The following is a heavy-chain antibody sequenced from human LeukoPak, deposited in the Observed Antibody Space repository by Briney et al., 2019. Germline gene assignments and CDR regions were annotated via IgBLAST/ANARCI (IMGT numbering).Heavy chain of an antibody. CDR1: GFPFSIYE. CDR3: ALLAVASDYY. Sequence: PGGSLRLSCAVSGFPFSIYEMNWVRQAPGKGLEWVSNIGSSGATIYYADSVKGRFSISRDNAKNSLYLQMNSLRVEDTAVYYCALLAVASDYYWGQRALVTVSS. J-gene: IGHJ4*02. CDR2: IGSSGATI. V-gene: IGHV3-48*03. D-gene: IGHD6-19*01.